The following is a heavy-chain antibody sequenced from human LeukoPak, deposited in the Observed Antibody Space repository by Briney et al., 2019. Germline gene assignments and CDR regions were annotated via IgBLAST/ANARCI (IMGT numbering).Heavy chain of an antibody. V-gene: IGHV3-74*01. CDR3: ATVSEY. Sequence: GGSLRLSCAASGFTFNYFWMHWVRQVPGKGPVWVSGINNDGTATYYADSVKGRYTISRDNAKNTVYLQMNGLRAEDTSVYFCATVSEYWGQGTLVTVSS. CDR1: GFTFNYFW. J-gene: IGHJ4*02. CDR2: INNDGTAT.